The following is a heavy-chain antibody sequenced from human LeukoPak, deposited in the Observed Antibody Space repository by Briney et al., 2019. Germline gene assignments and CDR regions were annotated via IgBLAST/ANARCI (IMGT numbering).Heavy chain of an antibody. CDR1: GGSFSGYY. CDR3: ARERDGDGGPFFSRWFDP. D-gene: IGHD3-3*01. Sequence: SETLPLTCAVYGGSFSGYYLSWIRQPPGKGLEWIGEINHSGSTNYNPSLKSRVTISVDTSKNQYSLKLSSVTATDRAVYYCARERDGDGGPFFSRWFDPWGQGALVTVSS. V-gene: IGHV4-34*01. CDR2: INHSGST. J-gene: IGHJ5*02.